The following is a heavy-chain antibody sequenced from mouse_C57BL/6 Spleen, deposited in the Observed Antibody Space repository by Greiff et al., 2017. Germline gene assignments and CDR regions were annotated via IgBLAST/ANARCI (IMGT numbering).Heavy chain of an antibody. CDR1: GYTFTSYW. CDR3: ARNRGSSYAMDY. V-gene: IGHV1-50*01. J-gene: IGHJ4*01. Sequence: QVQLQQPGAELVKPGASVKLSCKASGYTFTSYWMQWVKQRPGQGLEWIGEIDPSDSYTNYNQKFKGKATLTVDTSSSTAYMQLSSLTSEDSAVYYCARNRGSSYAMDYWGQGTSGTVSS. D-gene: IGHD1-1*01. CDR2: IDPSDSYT.